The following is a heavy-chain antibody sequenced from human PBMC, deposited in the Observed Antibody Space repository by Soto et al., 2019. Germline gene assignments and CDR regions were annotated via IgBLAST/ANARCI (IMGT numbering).Heavy chain of an antibody. CDR1: GGSFSGYY. Sequence: TLSPTCAVYGGSFSGYYWSWIRQPPGKGLEWIGEINHSGSTNYNPSLKSRVTISVDTSKNQFSLKLSSVTAADTAVYYCARGGAGYSSGYRGASFDYWGQGXLVTVYS. CDR3: ARGGAGYSSGYRGASFDY. V-gene: IGHV4-34*01. CDR2: INHSGST. D-gene: IGHD6-19*01. J-gene: IGHJ4*02.